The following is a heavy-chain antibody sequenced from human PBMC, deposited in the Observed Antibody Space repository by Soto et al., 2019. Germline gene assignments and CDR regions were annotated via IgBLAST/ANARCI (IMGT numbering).Heavy chain of an antibody. CDR1: GGSISSGGYY. CDR3: ARARPFDTMVRAPDY. V-gene: IGHV4-31*03. Sequence: SETLSLTCTVSGGSISSGGYYWSWIRQHPGKGLEWIGYIYYSGSTYYNPSLKSRVTISVDTSKNQFSLKLSSVTAADTAVYYCARARPFDTMVRAPDYWGQGNLVTVSS. D-gene: IGHD3-10*01. CDR2: IYYSGST. J-gene: IGHJ4*02.